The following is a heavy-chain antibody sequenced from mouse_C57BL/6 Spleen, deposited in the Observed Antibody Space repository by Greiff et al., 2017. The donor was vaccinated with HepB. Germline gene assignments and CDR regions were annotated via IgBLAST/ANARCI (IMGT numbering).Heavy chain of an antibody. CDR2: IDPNSGGT. J-gene: IGHJ4*01. CDR3: ARSDDGYYHYAMDY. Sequence: QVQLKQPGAELVKPGASVKLSCKASGYTFTSYWMHWVKQRPGRGLEWIGRIDPNSGGTKYNEKFKSKATLTVDKPSSTAYMQLSSLTSEDSAVYYCARSDDGYYHYAMDYWGQGTSVTVSS. CDR1: GYTFTSYW. D-gene: IGHD2-3*01. V-gene: IGHV1-72*01.